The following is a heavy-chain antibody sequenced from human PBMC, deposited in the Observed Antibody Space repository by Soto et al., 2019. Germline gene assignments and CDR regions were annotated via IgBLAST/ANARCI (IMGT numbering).Heavy chain of an antibody. CDR2: ISAYNGNT. Sequence: QVQLVQSGAEVKKPGASVKVSCKASGYTFTSYGISWVRQAPGQGLEWMGWISAYNGNTNYAQKLQGRVTMTTDTXASTAYMGLRSLRADATAVYYCARVKTSAYHNWFDPWGQGTLVTVSS. J-gene: IGHJ5*02. CDR3: ARVKTSAYHNWFDP. CDR1: GYTFTSYG. D-gene: IGHD3-22*01. V-gene: IGHV1-18*01.